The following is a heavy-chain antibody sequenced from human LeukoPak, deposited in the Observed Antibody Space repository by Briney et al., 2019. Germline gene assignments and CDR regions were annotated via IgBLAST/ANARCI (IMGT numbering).Heavy chain of an antibody. CDR2: ITGDGGGT. CDR3: AKDRCSSTSCYRGCVDY. Sequence: QSGGSLRLSCTASGFTFRSYVMSWVRQTPEKGLEWVSAITGDGGGTNHADSVKGRFTISRDNSKNTLYLQMNSLRAEDTAVYYCAKDRCSSTSCYRGCVDYWGQGTLVTVSS. J-gene: IGHJ4*02. D-gene: IGHD2-2*02. CDR1: GFTFRSYV. V-gene: IGHV3-23*01.